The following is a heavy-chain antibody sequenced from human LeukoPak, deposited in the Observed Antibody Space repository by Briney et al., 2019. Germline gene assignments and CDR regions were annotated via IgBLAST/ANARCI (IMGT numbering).Heavy chain of an antibody. CDR2: IYNSENT. V-gene: IGHV4-4*09. D-gene: IGHD6-19*01. CDR3: ARFHSGPSGWYVLWYFDL. CDR1: GGSVTSFY. J-gene: IGHJ2*01. Sequence: PSETLSLTCTVSGGSVTSFYWSWIRQPPGKGLEWIGYIYNSENTKYNSSLESRVTMSVDTSKNQLFLKLSSVTAADTAVYYCARFHSGPSGWYVLWYFDLWGRGTLVNVSS.